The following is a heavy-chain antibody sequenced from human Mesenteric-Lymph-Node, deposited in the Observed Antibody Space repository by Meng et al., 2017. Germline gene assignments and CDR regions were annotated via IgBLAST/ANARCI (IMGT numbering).Heavy chain of an antibody. V-gene: IGHV1-2*06. D-gene: IGHD6-6*01. Sequence: VRLVQPGAEVKKPGSSVKAACKASGGTFSSYTISWVRQAPGQGLEWMGRINPNSGGTNYAQKFQGRVTMTRDTSISTAYMELSRLRSDDTAVYYCANPFGYSSSSFDYWGQGTLVTVSS. J-gene: IGHJ4*02. CDR2: INPNSGGT. CDR3: ANPFGYSSSSFDY. CDR1: GGTFSSYT.